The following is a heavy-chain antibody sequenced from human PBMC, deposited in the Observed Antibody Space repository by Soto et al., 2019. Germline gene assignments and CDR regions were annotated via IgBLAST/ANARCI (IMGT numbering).Heavy chain of an antibody. CDR2: ISYDGINK. D-gene: IGHD6-6*01. CDR1: GFTLRPYC. J-gene: IGHJ6*02. V-gene: IGHV3-30*03. CDR3: VIDRSSSPPLTPSGMHV. Sequence: ERALRLCCTGSGFTLRPYCNHLVRHPPDKGLEWVAVISYDGINKYYADSVKRRFTISRDNSKNTLYLQMNSRIAEDTAVYYCVIDRSSSPPLTPSGMHVWGQGRTLIVSS.